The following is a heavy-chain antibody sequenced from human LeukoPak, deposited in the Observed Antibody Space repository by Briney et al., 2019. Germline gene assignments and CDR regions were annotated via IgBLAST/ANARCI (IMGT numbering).Heavy chain of an antibody. V-gene: IGHV4-34*01. CDR2: INHSGST. Sequence: SETLSLTCAVYGGSFSGYYWSWIRQPPGKGLEWIGEINHSGSTNYNPSLKSRVTISVDTSKNQFSLKLSSVTAADTAVYYCALGTGSGSFFYYFDYWGQGTLVTVSS. CDR1: GGSFSGYY. J-gene: IGHJ4*02. D-gene: IGHD1-26*01. CDR3: ALGTGSGSFFYYFDY.